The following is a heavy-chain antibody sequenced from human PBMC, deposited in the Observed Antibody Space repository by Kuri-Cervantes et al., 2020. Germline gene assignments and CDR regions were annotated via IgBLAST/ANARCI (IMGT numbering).Heavy chain of an antibody. CDR1: GDSISSVDYY. Sequence: SETLSLTCTVSGDSISSVDYYWGWIRRPPGKGLEWIGSIYYSGSTYYNPSLKSRVTISVDTSKNQFSLKLSSVTAADTAVYYCARQKWLVPADYWGQGTLVTVSS. V-gene: IGHV4-39*01. CDR2: IYYSGST. D-gene: IGHD6-19*01. J-gene: IGHJ4*02. CDR3: ARQKWLVPADY.